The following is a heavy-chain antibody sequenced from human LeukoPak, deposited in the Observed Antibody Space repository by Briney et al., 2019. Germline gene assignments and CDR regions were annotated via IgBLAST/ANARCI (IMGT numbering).Heavy chain of an antibody. J-gene: IGHJ4*02. CDR3: AREVGAPRGYFDY. V-gene: IGHV1-69*05. Sequence: SVKVSCKASGGTFSSYAISWLRQAPGQGLEWMGRIIPIFGTANYAQKFQGRVTITTDESTSTAYMELSSLRSEDTAVYYCAREVGAPRGYFDYWGQGTLVTVSS. D-gene: IGHD1-26*01. CDR1: GGTFSSYA. CDR2: IIPIFGTA.